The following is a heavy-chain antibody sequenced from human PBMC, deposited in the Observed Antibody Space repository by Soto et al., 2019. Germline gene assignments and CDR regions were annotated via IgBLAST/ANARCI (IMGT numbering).Heavy chain of an antibody. V-gene: IGHV4-31*03. Sequence: SETLSLTCTVSGGSISTGGYYWSWIRQHPGKGLEWIGHIYYSGTTYYNPSLKSRLTISVDTSKNQFSLTLTSVTAADTAVYYCARKSTAPNYYYVMDVWGQGTTVTISS. CDR2: IYYSGTT. CDR3: ARKSTAPNYYYVMDV. D-gene: IGHD2-21*02. J-gene: IGHJ6*02. CDR1: GGSISTGGYY.